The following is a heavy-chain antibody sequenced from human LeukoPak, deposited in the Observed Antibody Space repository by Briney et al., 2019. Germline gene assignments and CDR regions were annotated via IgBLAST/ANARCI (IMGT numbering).Heavy chain of an antibody. CDR1: GGSISSSSYY. J-gene: IGHJ4*02. D-gene: IGHD3-16*02. CDR2: IYYSGST. V-gene: IGHV4-39*01. Sequence: SETLSLTCTVSGGSISSSSYYWGWIRQPPGKGLEWIGSIYYSGSTYYNPSLKSRVTISVDTSKNQISLRLNSVTAADTAVYYCASHVVLWGSYRPGEFDYWGQGTLVTVSS. CDR3: ASHVVLWGSYRPGEFDY.